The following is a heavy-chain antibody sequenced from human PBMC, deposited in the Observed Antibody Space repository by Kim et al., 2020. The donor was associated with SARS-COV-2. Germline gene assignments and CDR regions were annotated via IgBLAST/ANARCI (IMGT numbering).Heavy chain of an antibody. CDR2: IYYSGST. Sequence: SETLSLTCTVSGGSISSGGYYWSWIRQHPGKGLEWIGYIYYSGSTYDNPSLKSRVTISVDTSKNQFSLKLSSVTAADTAVYYCARASSTTIFGVVIIGHFDYWGQGTRVTVSS. V-gene: IGHV4-31*03. D-gene: IGHD3-3*01. CDR3: ARASSTTIFGVVIIGHFDY. CDR1: GGSISSGGYY. J-gene: IGHJ4*02.